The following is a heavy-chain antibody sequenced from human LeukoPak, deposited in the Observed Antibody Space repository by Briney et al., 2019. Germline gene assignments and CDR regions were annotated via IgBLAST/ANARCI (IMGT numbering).Heavy chain of an antibody. CDR3: AKDLGSGSYDAFDI. V-gene: IGHV1-2*06. D-gene: IGHD1-26*01. CDR1: GYTFTGYN. J-gene: IGHJ3*02. CDR2: INPNSGGT. Sequence: ASVKVSCKASGYTFTGYNMHWVRQAPGQGLEWMGRINPNSGGTNYAQRFQGRVTMTRDTSINTAYMELSRLRSDDTAVYYCAKDLGSGSYDAFDIWGQGTMVTVSP.